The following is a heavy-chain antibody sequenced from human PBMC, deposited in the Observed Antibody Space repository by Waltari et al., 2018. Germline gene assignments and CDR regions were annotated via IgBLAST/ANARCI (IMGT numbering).Heavy chain of an antibody. CDR1: VFPFGDYA. V-gene: IGHV3-9*01. J-gene: IGHJ2*01. CDR3: ARGAPRNSGGRVGYWYFDF. D-gene: IGHD3-10*01. Sequence: VQLVESGGGLVVPGTSLRLSCVDAVFPFGDYALHWVRHPPGKGLEWVAGISWDSGSIDYGDSVRGRFFISRDNTQRSLHLQMSSVTIEDTAFYYCARGAPRNSGGRVGYWYFDFWGRGTLVTVSS. CDR2: ISWDSGSI.